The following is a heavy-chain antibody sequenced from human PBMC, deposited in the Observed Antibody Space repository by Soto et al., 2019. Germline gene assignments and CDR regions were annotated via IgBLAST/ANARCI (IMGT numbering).Heavy chain of an antibody. CDR2: VYPGDSDT. D-gene: IGHD2-21*02. J-gene: IGHJ4*02. Sequence: GESLKISCRGSGFRITSYWIGWVRQRPGKGLEWMGTVYPGDSDTRYSPTFQGQVTISVDKSLSTAYLQWSSLKASDTAIYYCWRHSGAIRCGGDCVPFDHWGQGTPVTVSS. CDR3: WRHSGAIRCGGDCVPFDH. CDR1: GFRITSYW. V-gene: IGHV5-51*01.